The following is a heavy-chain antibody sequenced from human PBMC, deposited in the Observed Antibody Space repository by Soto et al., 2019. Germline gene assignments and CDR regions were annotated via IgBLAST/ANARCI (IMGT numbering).Heavy chain of an antibody. J-gene: IGHJ4*02. V-gene: IGHV2-5*02. Sequence: QITLKESGPTLVKPTQTLTLTCTFSGFSLSTSGVGVGWIRQPPGKALEWLALIYWDDDKRYSPSLKSRLTISKDPSKNQVVLTMTNMDPVDTATYYCSHRQRGLVATTSFDYWGQGTLVTVSS. CDR2: IYWDDDK. CDR1: GFSLSTSGVG. D-gene: IGHD5-12*01. CDR3: SHRQRGLVATTSFDY.